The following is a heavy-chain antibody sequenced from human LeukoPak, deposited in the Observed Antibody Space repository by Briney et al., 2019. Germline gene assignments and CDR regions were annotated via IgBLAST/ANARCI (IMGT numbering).Heavy chain of an antibody. J-gene: IGHJ4*02. CDR3: AKANAREFDF. D-gene: IGHD1-1*01. CDR2: ISNDGSYK. Sequence: AGGSLRLSCEASGFSFRTYGMHWVRQAPGKGLEWVTVISNDGSYKSYADSVKGRFTISRDNSKNTLYLVMNSLRADDTAVYYCAKANAREFDFWGQGTLVTVSS. V-gene: IGHV3-30*18. CDR1: GFSFRTYG.